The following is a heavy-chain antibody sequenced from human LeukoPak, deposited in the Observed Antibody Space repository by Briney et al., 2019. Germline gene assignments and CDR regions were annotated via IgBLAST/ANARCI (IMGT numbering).Heavy chain of an antibody. J-gene: IGHJ3*02. D-gene: IGHD3-9*01. Sequence: GESLKISCKASGYTFTSNWIGWLRQMPGKDLEWMGIFYPGDSDIRYSPSFQGQVTISADNSITTAYLQWSSLKASDTAMYYCARQPTNDFDTLTGYYNAFDIWGQGTMVTVSS. V-gene: IGHV5-51*01. CDR2: FYPGDSDI. CDR1: GYTFTSNW. CDR3: ARQPTNDFDTLTGYYNAFDI.